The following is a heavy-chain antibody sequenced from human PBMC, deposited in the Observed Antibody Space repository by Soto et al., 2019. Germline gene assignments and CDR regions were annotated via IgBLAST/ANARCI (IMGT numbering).Heavy chain of an antibody. CDR2: IYYSGST. CDR3: ARDYCGGDCYDY. V-gene: IGHV4-59*01. CDR1: GGSISSYY. D-gene: IGHD2-21*01. Sequence: SETLSLTCTVSGGSISSYYWSWIRQPPGKGLEWIGYIYYSGSTNYNPSLKSRVTISVDTSKNQFSLKLSSVTAADTAVYYCARDYCGGDCYDYWGQGTLVTVSS. J-gene: IGHJ4*02.